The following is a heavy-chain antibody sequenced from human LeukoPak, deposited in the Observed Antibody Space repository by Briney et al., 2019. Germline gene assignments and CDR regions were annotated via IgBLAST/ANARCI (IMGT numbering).Heavy chain of an antibody. CDR1: GFTVSSYS. Sequence: GGSLRLSCAASGFTVSSYSMNWVRQAPGKGLEWVSSISSSSSFRYYADSVKGRFTISRDNAKNSLYLQMNSLRAEDTAVYYCARESSGYFYWGQGTLVTVSS. V-gene: IGHV3-21*01. D-gene: IGHD3-22*01. CDR3: ARESSGYFY. J-gene: IGHJ4*02. CDR2: ISSSSSFR.